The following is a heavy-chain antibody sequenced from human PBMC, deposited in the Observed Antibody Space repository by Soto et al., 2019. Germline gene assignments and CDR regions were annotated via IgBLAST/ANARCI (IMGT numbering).Heavy chain of an antibody. Sequence: QVRLVQSGTEVKKPGASVKVSCEASGTTFTSFGFAWVRHAPGHGLEWVGWISANNRETDYAEKFQGRGTWTIDTSTTTAYLELTSLRSDDTAIYYCATTSCPPSFSWPFDYWGQGTLVIGYS. CDR2: ISANNRET. CDR3: ATTSCPPSFSWPFDY. J-gene: IGHJ4*02. V-gene: IGHV1-18*01. CDR1: GTTFTSFG.